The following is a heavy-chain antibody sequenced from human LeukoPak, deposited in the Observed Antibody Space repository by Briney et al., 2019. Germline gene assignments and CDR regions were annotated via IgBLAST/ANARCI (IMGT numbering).Heavy chain of an antibody. D-gene: IGHD3-9*01. CDR3: ARVLPGSNRQLDS. Sequence: GGSLRLSCAASGFTFSSYWMSWVRQAPGKGLEWVAVISYDGSNKYYADSVKGRFTISRDNAKNTLYLEMNSLRAEDTAVYYCARVLPGSNRQLDSWGQGTLVTVSS. J-gene: IGHJ4*02. CDR1: GFTFSSYW. V-gene: IGHV3-30*03. CDR2: ISYDGSNK.